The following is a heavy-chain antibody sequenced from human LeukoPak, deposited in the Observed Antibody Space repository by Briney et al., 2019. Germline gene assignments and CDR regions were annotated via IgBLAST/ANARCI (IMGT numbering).Heavy chain of an antibody. Sequence: SETLSLTCTVSGGSISSYYWSWIRQPPGKGLEWIGYIYTSESTNYNPSLKSRVTMSVDTSKNQFSLKLTSVTAADTAVYYCARVYYDSTGYYYRTRYYFDFWGQGTLVTVSS. J-gene: IGHJ4*02. CDR1: GGSISSYY. D-gene: IGHD3-22*01. CDR3: ARVYYDSTGYYYRTRYYFDF. V-gene: IGHV4-4*08. CDR2: IYTSEST.